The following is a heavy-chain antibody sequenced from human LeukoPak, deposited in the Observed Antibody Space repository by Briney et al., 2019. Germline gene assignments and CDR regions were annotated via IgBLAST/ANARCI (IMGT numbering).Heavy chain of an antibody. CDR3: ARAVAGYDY. CDR2: ISSSSSTI. V-gene: IGHV3-11*04. Sequence: LSLTCAVYGGSFSGYYWSWIRQPPGKGLEWVSYISSSSSTIYYADSVKGRFTISRDNAKNSLYLQMNSLRDEDTAVYYCARAVAGYDYWGQGTLVTVSS. CDR1: GGSFSGYY. D-gene: IGHD6-19*01. J-gene: IGHJ4*02.